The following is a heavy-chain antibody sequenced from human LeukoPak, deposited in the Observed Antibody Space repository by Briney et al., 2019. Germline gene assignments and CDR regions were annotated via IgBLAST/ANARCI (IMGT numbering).Heavy chain of an antibody. CDR2: IPYDGSNT. J-gene: IGHJ4*02. V-gene: IGHV3-30*04. Sequence: GRCLRLSCAPYGLTFSNFCTHWVRQAPSRGLEWVALIPYDGSNTWYADSVKGRFTISRDNSKNTLYLQMTSLGVEDTALYYCARSHPSDTSGWSNPYFDKWGQGTLVTVSS. CDR3: ARSHPSDTSGWSNPYFDK. CDR1: GLTFSNFC. D-gene: IGHD3-22*01.